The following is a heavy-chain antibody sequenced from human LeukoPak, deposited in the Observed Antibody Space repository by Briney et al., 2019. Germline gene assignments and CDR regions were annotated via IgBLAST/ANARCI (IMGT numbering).Heavy chain of an antibody. CDR2: INPSGGST. J-gene: IGHJ3*02. CDR3: ARAVGGNSSGRYDAFDI. CDR1: GYTFTSYY. V-gene: IGHV1-46*01. D-gene: IGHD6-19*01. Sequence: ASVKVSCKASGYTFTSYYMHWVRQAPGQGLEWMGIINPSGGSTSYAQKFQGRVTMTRDMSTSTVYMELSSLRSEDTAVYYCARAVGGNSSGRYDAFDIWGQGTMVTVSS.